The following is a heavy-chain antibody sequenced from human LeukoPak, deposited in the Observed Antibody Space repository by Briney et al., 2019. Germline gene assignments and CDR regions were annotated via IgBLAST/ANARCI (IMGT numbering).Heavy chain of an antibody. CDR2: ISYDGSN. CDR1: GFTFSSYG. V-gene: IGHV3-30*18. D-gene: IGHD6-19*01. CDR3: AKERGETVAGTVYFQH. J-gene: IGHJ1*01. Sequence: GRSLRLSCAASGFTFSSYGMHWVRQAPGKGLEWVAVISYDGSNNYADSVKGRFTISRDNSKNTLYLRMKSLRAEDTAVYYCAKERGETVAGTVYFQHWGQGTLVTVSS.